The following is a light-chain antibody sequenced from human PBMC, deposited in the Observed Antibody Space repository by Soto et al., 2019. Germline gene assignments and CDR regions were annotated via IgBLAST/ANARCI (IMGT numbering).Light chain of an antibody. CDR1: SSNIGVNY. V-gene: IGLV1-47*01. Sequence: QSVLTQPPSASGTPGQRVTISCSGSSSNIGVNYVYWYQQLPGTAPKLLIYTNNQRPSGVPDRFSGSKSGTSASLAICGLRSEDEADYHCATWDDSLSGVVFGGGTKLTVL. CDR2: TNN. CDR3: ATWDDSLSGVV. J-gene: IGLJ2*01.